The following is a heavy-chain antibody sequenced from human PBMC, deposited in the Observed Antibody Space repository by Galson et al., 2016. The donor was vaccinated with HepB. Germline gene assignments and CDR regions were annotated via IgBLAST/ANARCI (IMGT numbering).Heavy chain of an antibody. D-gene: IGHD3-16*02. CDR3: ARDAGYHQIDY. CDR2: INQDGSEN. J-gene: IGHJ4*02. Sequence: SLRLSCAASGFMFSTYWMTWVRQAPGKGLEWVANINQDGSENYHVDSVKGRFTISKDNGKNLLFLQLNSLRAEGTAVYYCARDAGYHQIDYWGQGTLVTVSS. V-gene: IGHV3-7*03. CDR1: GFMFSTYW.